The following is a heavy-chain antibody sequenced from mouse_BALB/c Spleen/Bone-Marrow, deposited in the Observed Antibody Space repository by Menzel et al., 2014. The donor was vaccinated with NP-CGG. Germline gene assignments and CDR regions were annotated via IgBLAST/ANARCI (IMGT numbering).Heavy chain of an antibody. CDR1: GYSITSDYA. CDR2: INYSGST. J-gene: IGHJ1*01. CDR3: ARSRGLRRDWYFDV. V-gene: IGHV3-2*02. D-gene: IGHD2-4*01. Sequence: EVKVVDSGPGLVKPSQSLSLTCTVTGYSITSDYAWSWIRQFPGNKLEWLGYINYSGSTSYNPSLKSRISITRDTSKNQFFLQLNSVTTEDTATFYCARSRGLRRDWYFDVWGAGTTVTVSS.